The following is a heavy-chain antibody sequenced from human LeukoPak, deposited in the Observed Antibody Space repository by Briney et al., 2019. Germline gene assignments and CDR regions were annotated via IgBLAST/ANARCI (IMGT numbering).Heavy chain of an antibody. Sequence: ASVKVSCKTSGYTFTFYYIHWVRQAPGQGLEWMGIINPSGDSTTYAQKFQGRVTMTRDMSTSTVYMALSSLRSEDTAVYFCAREGYCSGVTCYSFEYWGQGTLVTVSS. CDR3: AREGYCSGVTCYSFEY. CDR2: INPSGDST. J-gene: IGHJ4*02. CDR1: GYTFTFYY. D-gene: IGHD2-15*01. V-gene: IGHV1-46*01.